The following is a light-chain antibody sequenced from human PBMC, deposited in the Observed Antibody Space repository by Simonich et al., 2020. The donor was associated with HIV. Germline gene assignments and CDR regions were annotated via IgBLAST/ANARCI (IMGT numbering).Light chain of an antibody. Sequence: QSALTHPPSAPGPPGQSVTIPCPGTNSDVGGYNYVSWYQQHPGKAPKLIIYEVNKRPSGVPDRFSGSKSDNTASLTVSGLQAEDEANYYCSSYAGSNTVVFGGGTKLTVL. V-gene: IGLV2-8*01. J-gene: IGLJ2*01. CDR3: SSYAGSNTVV. CDR2: EVN. CDR1: NSDVGGYNY.